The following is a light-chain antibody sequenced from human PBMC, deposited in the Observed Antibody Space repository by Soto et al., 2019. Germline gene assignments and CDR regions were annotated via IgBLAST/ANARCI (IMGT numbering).Light chain of an antibody. CDR3: SSYTSSGTLV. J-gene: IGLJ3*02. V-gene: IGLV2-14*01. CDR1: SSDVGGYNY. CDR2: DVS. Sequence: QSALTQPASVSGSPGQSITISCTGTSSDVGGYNYVSWYQQLPGKAPKLMIYDVSNRPSGVSDRFSGSKSGNTASLTISGLPAEDEADYYCSSYTSSGTLVFGGGTKLTVL.